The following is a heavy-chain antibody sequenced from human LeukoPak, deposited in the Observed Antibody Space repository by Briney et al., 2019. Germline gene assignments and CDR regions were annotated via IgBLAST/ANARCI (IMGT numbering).Heavy chain of an antibody. Sequence: SETLSLTCTVSGDSISAYYWSWIRQTPGKGLEWLAFIHSSGTTNYNPSLKSRVSISVDTSNNQFSLSVNSVTAADTAVYYCARGGASSEWFDPWGQGTLVTVSS. V-gene: IGHV4-59*01. CDR1: GDSISAYY. CDR2: IHSSGTT. D-gene: IGHD6-25*01. CDR3: ARGGASSEWFDP. J-gene: IGHJ5*02.